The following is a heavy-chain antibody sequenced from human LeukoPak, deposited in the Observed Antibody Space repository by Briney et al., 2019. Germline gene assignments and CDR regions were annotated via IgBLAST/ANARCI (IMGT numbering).Heavy chain of an antibody. CDR2: ISGSGGST. J-gene: IGHJ5*02. CDR1: GFTFSSYA. CDR3: AKVPKDCSGGSCS. Sequence: SGGSLRLSCAASGFTFSSYAMSWVRQAPGKGLEWVSAISGSGGSTYYADSVKGRFTISRDNSKNTLYLQMNSLRAEDTAVYYCAKVPKDCSGGSCSWGQGTLVTVSS. V-gene: IGHV3-23*01. D-gene: IGHD2-15*01.